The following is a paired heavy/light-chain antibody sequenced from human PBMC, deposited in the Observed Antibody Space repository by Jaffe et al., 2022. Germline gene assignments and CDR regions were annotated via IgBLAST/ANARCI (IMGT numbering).Light chain of an antibody. J-gene: IGKJ4*01. V-gene: IGKV3-20*01. CDR3: QQYGGSSFT. CDR2: AVS. CDR1: QSVSSNY. Sequence: EIVLTQSPGTLSLSPGERATLSCRASQSVSSNYLAWYQQKPGQAPRLLIYAVSSRATGIPDRFSGSGSGTDFTLTINRLEPEDFAVYFCQQYGGSSFTFGGGTKVEIK.
Heavy chain of an antibody. V-gene: IGHV3-23*01. CDR1: TFIFSTYA. CDR3: ATGPWAWIAAAGITIVAPFDY. CDR2: IGLSDGKT. D-gene: IGHD6-13*01. Sequence: EAQLLESGGGLAQPGGSLRLSCAGSTFIFSTYAMSWVRQAPGKGLEWVSAIGLSDGKTFYADSLRGRFTISRDNSKNMVYLQMNSLRVEDTAVYYCATGPWAWIAAAGITIVAPFDYWGQGTLVTVSS. J-gene: IGHJ4*02.